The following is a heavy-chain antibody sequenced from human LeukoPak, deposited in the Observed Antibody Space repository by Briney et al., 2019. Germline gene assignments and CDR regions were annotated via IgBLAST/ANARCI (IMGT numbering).Heavy chain of an antibody. V-gene: IGHV4-34*01. D-gene: IGHD2/OR15-2a*01. J-gene: IGHJ4*02. Sequence: SETLSLTCAVYGGSFSGYYWSWIRQPPGKGLEWIGEINHSGSTNYNPSLKSRVTISVDTSKNQFSLKLSSVTAADTAVYYCAGEYYAAQFDYWGQGTLVAVSS. CDR1: GGSFSGYY. CDR2: INHSGST. CDR3: AGEYYAAQFDY.